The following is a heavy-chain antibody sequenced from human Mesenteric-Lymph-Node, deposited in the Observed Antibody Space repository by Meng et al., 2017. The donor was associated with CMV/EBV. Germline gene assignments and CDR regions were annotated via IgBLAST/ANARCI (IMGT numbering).Heavy chain of an antibody. V-gene: IGHV1-69*10. D-gene: IGHD3-16*01. CDR3: ARDRSLGGNYYYGMDV. CDR2: IIPILGIA. Sequence: SVKVSCKASGGTFSSYAISWVRQAPGQGLEWMGGIIPILGIANYAQKFQGRVTITADKSTSTAYMELSSLRSEDTAVYYCARDRSLGGNYYYGMDVWGQGTTVTVSS. CDR1: GGTFSSYA. J-gene: IGHJ6*02.